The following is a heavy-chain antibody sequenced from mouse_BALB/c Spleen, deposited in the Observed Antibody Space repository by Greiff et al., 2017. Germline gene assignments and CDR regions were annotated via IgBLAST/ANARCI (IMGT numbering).Heavy chain of an antibody. D-gene: IGHD2-3*01. Sequence: QVQLQQSGAELVRPGTSVKISCKASGYTFTNYWLGWVKQRPGHGLEWIGDIYPGGGYTNYNEKFKGKATLAADTSSSTAYMQLSSLTSEDSAVLFCARNSSYDGYYYAMDYWGQGTSVTVSS. CDR2: IYPGGGYT. CDR1: GYTFTNYW. V-gene: IGHV1-63*02. CDR3: ARNSSYDGYYYAMDY. J-gene: IGHJ4*01.